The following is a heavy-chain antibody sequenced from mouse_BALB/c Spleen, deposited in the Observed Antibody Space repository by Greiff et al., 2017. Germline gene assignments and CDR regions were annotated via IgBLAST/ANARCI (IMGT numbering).Heavy chain of an antibody. CDR1: GYSFTSYC. CDR2: IFPGNSDT. J-gene: IGHJ4*01. Sequence: VQLQQSGTVLARPGASVKMSCKASGYSFTSYCMHWVKQRPGQGLEWIGAIFPGNSDTSYNQKFKGKAKLTAVTSASTAYMGLSSLTNEDSAVYDCTRSTRITRGGGMDYWGQGTSVTVSA. V-gene: IGHV1-5*01. D-gene: IGHD2-4*01. CDR3: TRSTRITRGGGMDY.